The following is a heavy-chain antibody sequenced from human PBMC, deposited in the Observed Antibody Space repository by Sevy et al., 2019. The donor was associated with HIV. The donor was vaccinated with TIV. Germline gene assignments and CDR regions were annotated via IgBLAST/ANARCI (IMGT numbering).Heavy chain of an antibody. D-gene: IGHD3-22*01. Sequence: ASVKVSCKVSGYTLFELPMHWVRQAPEKGLEWMGRFDPEDGEIIYAQKFQGRVTMTEDTSTDTAYMELSSLRSEDTALYYCATAREYYSDNSGYLDYWGQGTLVTVSS. CDR1: GYTLFELP. CDR2: FDPEDGEI. CDR3: ATAREYYSDNSGYLDY. V-gene: IGHV1-24*01. J-gene: IGHJ4*02.